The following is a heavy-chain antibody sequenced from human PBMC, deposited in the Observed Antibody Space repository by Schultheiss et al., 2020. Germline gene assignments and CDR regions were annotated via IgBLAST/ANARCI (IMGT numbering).Heavy chain of an antibody. CDR1: GGSISSYY. J-gene: IGHJ4*02. V-gene: IGHV4-4*07. D-gene: IGHD6-19*01. CDR2: IYTSGST. CDR3: ARASTVAGPGPALDY. Sequence: SATLSLTCTVSGGSISSYYWSWIRQPAGKGLEWIGRIYTSGSTNYNPSLKSRVTISVDTSKNQFSLNLKSVTAADRAVYFCARASTVAGPGPALDYWGQGILVTVSS.